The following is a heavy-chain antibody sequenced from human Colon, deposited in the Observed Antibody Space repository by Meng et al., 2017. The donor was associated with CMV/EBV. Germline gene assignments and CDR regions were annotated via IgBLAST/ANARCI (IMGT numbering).Heavy chain of an antibody. CDR3: ATYHRGPDYFLDH. J-gene: IGHJ4*02. V-gene: IGHV3-23*03. CDR1: GFMFSTYA. Sequence: GESLKISCAASGFMFSTYAMSWVRQAPGKGLEWVSVISKGGSETYYADSMKGRFTISRDDSSNMVYLQMSSLRDDDTATYFCATYHRGPDYFLDHWGQGTLVTVSS. D-gene: IGHD4/OR15-4a*01. CDR2: ISKGGSET.